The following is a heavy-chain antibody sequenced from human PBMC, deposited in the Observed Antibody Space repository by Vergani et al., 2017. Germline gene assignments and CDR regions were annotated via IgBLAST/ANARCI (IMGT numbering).Heavy chain of an antibody. Sequence: EVQLLESGGGLVQPGGSLRLSCAASGFTFSSYSMSWVRQAPGKGLEWVSAISGSGGGTYYADSVKGRFTISRDNSKNTRYLQMNRLRAEDTAVYYCAKLSSSWHYFDYWGQGTLVTVSS. CDR2: ISGSGGGT. CDR3: AKLSSSWHYFDY. V-gene: IGHV3-23*01. D-gene: IGHD6-13*01. CDR1: GFTFSSYS. J-gene: IGHJ4*02.